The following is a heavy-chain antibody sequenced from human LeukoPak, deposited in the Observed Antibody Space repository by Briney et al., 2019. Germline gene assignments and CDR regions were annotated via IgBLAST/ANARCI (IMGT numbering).Heavy chain of an antibody. CDR1: GYTFTDYY. V-gene: IGHV1-2*06. Sequence: GAAVKVSCKASGYTFTDYYMYWVRQAPGQGLEWMGRINPNSSDTFYAQKFQGRVTMTRDTSISTAYMELSRLRSDDTAVYYCARVMKATVRTSNFDYWGQGTLVTVSS. CDR3: ARVMKATVRTSNFDY. J-gene: IGHJ4*02. CDR2: INPNSSDT. D-gene: IGHD4-17*01.